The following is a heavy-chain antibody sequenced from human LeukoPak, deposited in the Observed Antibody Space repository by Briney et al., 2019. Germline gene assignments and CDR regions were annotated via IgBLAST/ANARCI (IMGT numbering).Heavy chain of an antibody. CDR1: GFTFSSYW. V-gene: IGHV3-23*01. Sequence: GGSLRLSCAASGFTFSSYWMSWVRQAPGKGLEWVSAISGSGDSTYYTDSVKGRFTISRDNSKNTLYLQMNSLRAEDTAVYYCAIAGGNTAYNHWGQGTLVTVSS. CDR2: ISGSGDST. J-gene: IGHJ5*02. D-gene: IGHD3-16*01. CDR3: AIAGGNTAYNH.